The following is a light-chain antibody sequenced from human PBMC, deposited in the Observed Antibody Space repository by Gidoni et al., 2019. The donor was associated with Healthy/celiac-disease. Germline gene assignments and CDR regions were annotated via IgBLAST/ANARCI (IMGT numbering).Light chain of an antibody. J-gene: IGKJ3*01. V-gene: IGKV1-39*01. CDR2: AAS. CDR1: QSISSY. Sequence: DIQITPSPSSLSASVGDRVTITCRASQSISSYLNWYQQKPGKAPKLLIYAASSLQSGVPSRFSGSGSGTDFTLTISSLQPEDFATYYCQQSYSTPGTFGPGTKVDIK. CDR3: QQSYSTPGT.